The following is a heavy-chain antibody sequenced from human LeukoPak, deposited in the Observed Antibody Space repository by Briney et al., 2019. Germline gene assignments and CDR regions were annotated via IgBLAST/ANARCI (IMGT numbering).Heavy chain of an antibody. V-gene: IGHV4-39*07. Sequence: SETLSLTCTVSGGSISSSSYYWGWIRQPPGKGLEWIGEINHSGSTNYNPSLKSRVTISVDTSKNQFSLKLSSVTAADTAVYYCARALPPIDPSPDDYGDYDWFDPWGQGTLVTVSS. D-gene: IGHD4-17*01. CDR2: INHSGST. CDR3: ARALPPIDPSPDDYGDYDWFDP. J-gene: IGHJ5*02. CDR1: GGSISSSSYY.